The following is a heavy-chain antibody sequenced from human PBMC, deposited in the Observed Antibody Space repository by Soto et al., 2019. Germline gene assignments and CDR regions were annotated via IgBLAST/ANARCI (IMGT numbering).Heavy chain of an antibody. D-gene: IGHD4-17*01. CDR1: GGSFSGYY. V-gene: IGHV4-34*01. CDR2: INHSGSA. J-gene: IGHJ4*02. Sequence: NPSETLSLTCAVYGGSFSGYYWTWIRQPPGKGLEWIGEINHSGSANYNPSLKSRLTLSVDTSKNQFSLKVNSVTAADTAMYYCARGAFDDYGGDYFDYWGQGTLVTVSS. CDR3: ARGAFDDYGGDYFDY.